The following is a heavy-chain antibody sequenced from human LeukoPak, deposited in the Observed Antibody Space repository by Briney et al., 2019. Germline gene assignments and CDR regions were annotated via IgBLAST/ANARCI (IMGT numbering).Heavy chain of an antibody. Sequence: QPGGSLRLSCAASRFTFSTYWMHWVRQAPGKGLVWVSRINSDGSSTGYADSVKGRFTISRDNAKNTLYLQMNSLRAEDTALYYCAKGSSGWSTYYYYYMDVWGKGTTVTVSS. CDR1: RFTFSTYW. J-gene: IGHJ6*03. CDR3: AKGSSGWSTYYYYYMDV. V-gene: IGHV3-74*01. D-gene: IGHD6-19*01. CDR2: INSDGSST.